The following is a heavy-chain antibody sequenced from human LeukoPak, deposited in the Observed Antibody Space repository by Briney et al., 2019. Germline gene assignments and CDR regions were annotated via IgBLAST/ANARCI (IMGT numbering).Heavy chain of an antibody. CDR2: ISYDGSNK. Sequence: PGGSLRLSCAASGFTFSTYGTHWVRQAPGEGLEWVAAISYDGSNKYYADSVKGRFTISRDNSKNTLYLQMNSLRAEDTAVFYCARGPLTGRWPDMGFDYWGQGTLVTVSS. D-gene: IGHD5-24*01. CDR3: ARGPLTGRWPDMGFDY. V-gene: IGHV3-30*03. J-gene: IGHJ4*02. CDR1: GFTFSTYG.